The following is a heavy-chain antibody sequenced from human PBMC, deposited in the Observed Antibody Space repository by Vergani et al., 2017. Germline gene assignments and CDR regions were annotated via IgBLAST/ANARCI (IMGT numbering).Heavy chain of an antibody. Sequence: EVQLLESGGDLVQPGGSLRLSCAASGSTFSSYAMSWVRQAPGKGLEWVSTLSASDRRTHYADSVKGRFTISRDNSKNTLFLHMNSLRPEDTAVYYCAKVGRSEVAGTFGAFDIWGQGTMVTVSS. CDR1: GSTFSSYA. CDR3: AKVGRSEVAGTFGAFDI. D-gene: IGHD6-19*01. CDR2: LSASDRRT. V-gene: IGHV3-23*01. J-gene: IGHJ3*02.